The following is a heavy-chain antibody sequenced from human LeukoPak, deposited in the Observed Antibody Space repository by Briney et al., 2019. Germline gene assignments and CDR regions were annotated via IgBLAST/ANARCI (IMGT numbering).Heavy chain of an antibody. J-gene: IGHJ5*02. CDR1: GGSISSSNW. Sequence: PSGTLSLTCAVSGGSISSSNWWSWVRQPPGKGLEWIGEIYHSGSTNYNPSLKSRVTISVDSSKNQFSLRLSSVTAADTAVYYCARESLTWLQSRTSWFDPWGQGTLVTVSS. D-gene: IGHD5-24*01. CDR2: IYHSGST. CDR3: ARESLTWLQSRTSWFDP. V-gene: IGHV4-4*02.